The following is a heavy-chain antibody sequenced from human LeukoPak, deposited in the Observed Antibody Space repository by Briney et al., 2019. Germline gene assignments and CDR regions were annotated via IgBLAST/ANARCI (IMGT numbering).Heavy chain of an antibody. CDR2: IYRSGTT. CDR3: ARERGVAPVYDSRGYYRKMEYFQH. CDR1: GGSFSSYY. V-gene: IGHV4-59*12. D-gene: IGHD3-22*01. J-gene: IGHJ1*01. Sequence: SETLSLTCTVSGGSFSSYYWSWIRQPPGKGLEWIGEIYRSGTTNYKPSLKSRVTISVDTSKNQFSLKLSSVTAADTAVYYCARERGVAPVYDSRGYYRKMEYFQHWGQGTLVTVSS.